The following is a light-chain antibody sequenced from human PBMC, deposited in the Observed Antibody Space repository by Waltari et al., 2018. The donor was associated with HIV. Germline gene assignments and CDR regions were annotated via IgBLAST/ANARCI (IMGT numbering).Light chain of an antibody. CDR1: KWGDKY. CDR3: QAWDSSAVV. Sequence: SYELTQPPSVSVSPGQNATITCSGDKWGDKYVSWYQQRPGQSPVLVIYQDTGRPSGIPERLSGSNSGNTATLTISGTQAMDEADYYCQAWDSSAVVFGGGTKLTVL. J-gene: IGLJ2*01. CDR2: QDT. V-gene: IGLV3-1*01.